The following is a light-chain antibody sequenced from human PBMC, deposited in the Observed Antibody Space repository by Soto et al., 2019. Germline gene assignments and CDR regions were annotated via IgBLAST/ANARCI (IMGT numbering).Light chain of an antibody. Sequence: QSVLTQPPSASGTPGQRVTISCSGSRSNIGSNTVNWYQHFPGTAPKLLIYSNNQRPSGVPDRFSGSKSGTSASLAISGLQSEDEADYYCAAWDDSLNGPLFGGGTKLTVL. CDR1: RSNIGSNT. V-gene: IGLV1-44*01. CDR3: AAWDDSLNGPL. J-gene: IGLJ2*01. CDR2: SNN.